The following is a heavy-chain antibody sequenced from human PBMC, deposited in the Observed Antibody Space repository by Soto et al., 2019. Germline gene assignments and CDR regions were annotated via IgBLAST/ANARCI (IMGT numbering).Heavy chain of an antibody. CDR2: INAGNGNT. CDR3: ARVWRARRIAARGTTENWFDP. D-gene: IGHD6-6*01. Sequence: ASVKVSCKASGYTFTSYAMHWVRQAPGQRLEWMGWINAGNGNTKYSQKFQGGVTITSDTSASTAYLERSSLGSEETAVYYCARVWRARRIAARGTTENWFDPWGQGTLVTVSS. V-gene: IGHV1-3*01. J-gene: IGHJ5*02. CDR1: GYTFTSYA.